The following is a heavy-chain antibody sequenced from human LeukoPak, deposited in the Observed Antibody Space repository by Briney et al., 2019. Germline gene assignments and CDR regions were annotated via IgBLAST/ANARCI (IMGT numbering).Heavy chain of an antibody. V-gene: IGHV3-48*02. CDR1: GFAFSDYS. D-gene: IGHD5-18*01. CDR2: ISSSDNTI. CDR3: ARDHRGYSYGRLDY. J-gene: IGHJ4*02. Sequence: GGSLRLSCAASGFAFSDYSMNWVRQAPGKGLEWVSYISSSDNTIHYADSVKGRFTISRDNAKNSLYLEMNSLRDEDTAVYYCARDHRGYSYGRLDYWGQGTLVTVSS.